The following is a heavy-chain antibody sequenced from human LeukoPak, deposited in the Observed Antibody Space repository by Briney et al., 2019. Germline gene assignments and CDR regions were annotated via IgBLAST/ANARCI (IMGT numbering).Heavy chain of an antibody. CDR2: ISSSSSYI. J-gene: IGHJ4*02. V-gene: IGHV3-21*01. D-gene: IGHD2-2*01. Sequence: PGGSLRLSCAASGFTFSTYEMNWVRQAPGKGLEWVSSISSSSSYIYYADSVKGRFTISRDNAKNSLYLQMNSLRAEDTAVYYCARDLNEDIVVVPAAGFDYWGQGTLVTVSS. CDR3: ARDLNEDIVVVPAAGFDY. CDR1: GFTFSTYE.